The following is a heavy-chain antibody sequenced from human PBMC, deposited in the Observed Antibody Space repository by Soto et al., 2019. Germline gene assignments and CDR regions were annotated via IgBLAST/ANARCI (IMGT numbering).Heavy chain of an antibody. V-gene: IGHV3-48*02. CDR3: ARGFGELFYYYYYGMDV. CDR2: ISSSSSTI. CDR1: GFTFSSYS. D-gene: IGHD3-10*01. J-gene: IGHJ6*02. Sequence: WGSLRLSCAASGFTFSSYSMNWVRQAPGKGLEWVSYISSSSSTIYYADSVKGRFTISRDNAKNSLYLQMNSLRDEDTAVYYCARGFGELFYYYYYGMDVWGQGTTVTVSS.